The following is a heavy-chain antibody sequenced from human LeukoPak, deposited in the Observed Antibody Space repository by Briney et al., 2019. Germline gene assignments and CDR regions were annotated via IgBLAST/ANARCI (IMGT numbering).Heavy chain of an antibody. Sequence: SETLSLTCTVSGGFISGYYWSWIRQPPGKGLEWIGYIHYSGSTHYNPSLKSRGTISVDTSKNQVSLKLRSVTAADTAVYYCARTTEGYAGGPGYSYYYYMDVWGKGTTVTISS. V-gene: IGHV4-59*01. CDR1: GGFISGYY. CDR2: IHYSGST. J-gene: IGHJ6*03. CDR3: ARTTEGYAGGPGYSYYYYMDV. D-gene: IGHD5-12*01.